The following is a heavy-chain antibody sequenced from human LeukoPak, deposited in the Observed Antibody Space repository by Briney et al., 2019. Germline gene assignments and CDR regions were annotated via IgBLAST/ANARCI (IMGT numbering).Heavy chain of an antibody. V-gene: IGHV4-59*08. CDR3: ARPVRHPHVKWYLDL. CDR2: IYYSGSTNYNTT. Sequence: SSETLSLTCTVSGGSISDFYWTWIRQPPGKGLEYIGYIYYSGSTNYNTTNYNPSLTSRVTISVDASRNQFSLRLTSVSAADTAVYYCARPVRHPHVKWYLDLWGRGTLVTVSS. CDR1: GGSISDFY. J-gene: IGHJ2*01.